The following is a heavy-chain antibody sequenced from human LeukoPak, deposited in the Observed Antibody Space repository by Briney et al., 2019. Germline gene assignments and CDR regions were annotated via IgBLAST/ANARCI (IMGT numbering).Heavy chain of an antibody. CDR3: ASAFPMVRGVRLGYFDY. CDR2: FNHSRST. J-gene: IGHJ4*02. Sequence: SETLSLTCAVYGVSFSGYYWSWIRQSPGNGLECIGEFNHSRSTNYNPSLKSRVNISVDTSKNQFSLKLSSVTAADTAVYYCASAFPMVRGVRLGYFDYWGQGTLVTVSS. D-gene: IGHD3-10*01. CDR1: GVSFSGYY. V-gene: IGHV4-34*01.